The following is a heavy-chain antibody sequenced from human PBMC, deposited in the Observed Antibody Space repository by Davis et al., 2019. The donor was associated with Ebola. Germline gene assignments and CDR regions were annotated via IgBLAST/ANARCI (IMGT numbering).Heavy chain of an antibody. CDR1: GFIFSRNA. CDR2: ISGSGGST. Sequence: GESLKISCAASGFIFSRNAMSWVRQAPGKGLEWVSAISGSGGSTYYADSVRGRFTISRDNSKNTLYLQINSLRAEDTAVYYCAKDVGYAYPDEWGQGTLVTVSS. V-gene: IGHV3-23*01. CDR3: AKDVGYAYPDE. J-gene: IGHJ4*02. D-gene: IGHD2-2*01.